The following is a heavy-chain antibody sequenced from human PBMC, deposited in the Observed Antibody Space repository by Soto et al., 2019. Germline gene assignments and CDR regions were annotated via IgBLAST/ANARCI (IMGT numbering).Heavy chain of an antibody. Sequence: QVQLVQSGAEVKKPGSSVKVSCKASGGTFSSYTISWVRQAPGQGLEWMGRITPILGIANYAQKFQGRVTITADKSTSTAYMELSSLRSEDTAVYYCAIPADDAFDIWGQGTMVTVSS. CDR2: ITPILGIA. CDR1: GGTFSSYT. D-gene: IGHD2-21*01. V-gene: IGHV1-69*02. J-gene: IGHJ3*02. CDR3: AIPADDAFDI.